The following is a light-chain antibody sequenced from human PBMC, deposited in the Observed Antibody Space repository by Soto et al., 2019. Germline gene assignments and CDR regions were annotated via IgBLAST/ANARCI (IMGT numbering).Light chain of an antibody. CDR3: QQYESLPYT. CDR1: QVITAY. CDR2: DTS. Sequence: DIQRTQSPSSLSASVGDRVTITCRASQVITAYLNWYQQKPGKAPKLVIYDTSNLEIGVPSRVGGGGSGTEFTFTITGLQPEDYATYYCQQYESLPYTFGQGTKL. J-gene: IGKJ2*01. V-gene: IGKV1-33*01.